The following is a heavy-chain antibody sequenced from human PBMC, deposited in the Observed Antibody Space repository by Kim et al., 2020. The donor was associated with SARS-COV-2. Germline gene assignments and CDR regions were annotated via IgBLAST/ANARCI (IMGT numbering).Heavy chain of an antibody. V-gene: IGHV2-5*02. D-gene: IGHD1-26*01. Sequence: SGPTLVNPTQTLTLTCTFSGFSLSTSGVGVGWIRQPPGRALEWLALIFWDDDKRYSPSLKSRLTITKDTSKNQVVLTMSNMDPVDTATYYCAHTTGSYATGWSFDLWGRGPLVTVSS. CDR3: AHTTGSYATGWSFDL. J-gene: IGHJ2*01. CDR2: IFWDDDK. CDR1: GFSLSTSGVG.